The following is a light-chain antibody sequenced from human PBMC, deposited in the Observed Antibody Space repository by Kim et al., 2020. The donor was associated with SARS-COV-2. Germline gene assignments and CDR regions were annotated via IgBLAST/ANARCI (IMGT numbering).Light chain of an antibody. CDR3: QQYNNWPIT. CDR1: QSVSSN. CDR2: GAS. J-gene: IGKJ5*01. V-gene: IGKV3-15*01. Sequence: SPWTKPTLSCRASQSVSSNLAWYPQKPGQAPRLLIYGASTRATGIPARFSGSGSGTEFTLTISSLQSEDFAVYYCQQYNNWPITFGQGTRLEIK.